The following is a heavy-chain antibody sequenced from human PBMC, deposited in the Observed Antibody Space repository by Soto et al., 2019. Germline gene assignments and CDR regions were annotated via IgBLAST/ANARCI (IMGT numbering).Heavy chain of an antibody. CDR2: IYYSGST. J-gene: IGHJ5*02. CDR1: GGSISSYY. Sequence: PSETLSLTCTVSGGSISSYYWSWIRQPPGKGLEWIGYIYYSGSTNYNPSLKSRVTISVDTSKNQFSLKLSSVTAADTAVYYCARGPWQQLPTVGNWFDPWGQGTLVTVSS. V-gene: IGHV4-59*01. D-gene: IGHD6-13*01. CDR3: ARGPWQQLPTVGNWFDP.